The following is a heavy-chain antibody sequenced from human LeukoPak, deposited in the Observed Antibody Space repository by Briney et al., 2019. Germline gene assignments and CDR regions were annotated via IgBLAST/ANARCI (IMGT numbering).Heavy chain of an antibody. J-gene: IGHJ4*02. CDR1: GFTFSSYA. V-gene: IGHV3-23*01. CDR3: AKVGTEVKSGYSYGSPDDY. D-gene: IGHD5-18*01. CDR2: ISGSGGST. Sequence: GGSLRLSCAASGFTFSSYAMSWVRQAPGKGLEWVSAISGSGGSTYYADSVKGRFTISRDNSKNTLYLQMNSRRAEDTAVYYCAKVGTEVKSGYSYGSPDDYWGQGTLVTVSS.